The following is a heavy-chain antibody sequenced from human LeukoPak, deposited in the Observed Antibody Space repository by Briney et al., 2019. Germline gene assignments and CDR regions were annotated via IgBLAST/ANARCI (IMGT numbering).Heavy chain of an antibody. Sequence: GGSLRLSCAASGFTFSNYWMHWVRQAPGKGLVWVSRIDGRGTNTDYADSVTGRFTISRDNSKDTLFLQMHSLRPGDTAVYYCVREDTPATANYWGQGTLVTISS. V-gene: IGHV3-74*01. J-gene: IGHJ4*02. CDR1: GFTFSNYW. D-gene: IGHD2-21*02. CDR3: VREDTPATANY. CDR2: IDGRGTNT.